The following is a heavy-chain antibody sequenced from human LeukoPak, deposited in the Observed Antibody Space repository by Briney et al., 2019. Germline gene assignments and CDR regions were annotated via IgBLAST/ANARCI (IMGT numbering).Heavy chain of an antibody. CDR3: ANGGDYYDSSGYNYYYYYMDV. Sequence: PGGSLRLSCAASGFTFSSYAMSWVRQAPGKGLEWVSAISGSGGSTYYADSVKGRFTISRDNSKNTLYLQMNSLRAEDTAVYYCANGGDYYDSSGYNYYYYYMDVWGKGTTVTVSS. CDR2: ISGSGGST. D-gene: IGHD3-22*01. J-gene: IGHJ6*03. V-gene: IGHV3-23*01. CDR1: GFTFSSYA.